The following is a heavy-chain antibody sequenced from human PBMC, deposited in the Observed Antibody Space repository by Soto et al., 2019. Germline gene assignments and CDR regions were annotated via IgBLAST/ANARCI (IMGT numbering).Heavy chain of an antibody. J-gene: IGHJ4*02. CDR1: GFTFSSYA. Sequence: GGSLRLSCAASGFTFSSYAMHWVRQAPGKGLEWVAVISYDGSNKYYADSVKGRFTISRDNSKNTLYLQMNSLRAEDTAVYYCAREYSSGWYSRGKVDYWGQGTLVTVSS. CDR2: ISYDGSNK. CDR3: AREYSSGWYSRGKVDY. D-gene: IGHD6-19*01. V-gene: IGHV3-30-3*01.